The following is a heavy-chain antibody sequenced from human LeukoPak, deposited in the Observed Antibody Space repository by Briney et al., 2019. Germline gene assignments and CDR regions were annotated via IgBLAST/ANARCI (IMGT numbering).Heavy chain of an antibody. V-gene: IGHV4-38-2*01. J-gene: IGHJ4*02. CDR2: TYHSGST. CDR3: ARHKPSTGGIDY. Sequence: PSETLSLTCAVSGYSISSGYYWGWIRQPPGKGLEWIGNTYHSGSTYYSPSLKSRVTISVDTSKNQFSLQLSSVTAADTAVYYCARHKPSTGGIDYWGQGTLVTVSS. CDR1: GYSISSGYY. D-gene: IGHD1-1*01.